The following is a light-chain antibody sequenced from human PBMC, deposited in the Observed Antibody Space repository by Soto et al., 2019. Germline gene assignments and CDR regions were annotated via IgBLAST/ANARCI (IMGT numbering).Light chain of an antibody. CDR1: SSDIGGYNF. J-gene: IGLJ1*01. V-gene: IGLV2-14*01. CDR3: NSYRTVRTYV. CDR2: DVG. Sequence: QSALTQPASVSGSPGQSSTITWTGTSSDIGGYNFVSWYQQHPGKAPKLLIYDVGNRPSGVSNRFSGSKSGNTASLTISGLQAEDEAHYYCNSYRTVRTYVFGTGTKVTVL.